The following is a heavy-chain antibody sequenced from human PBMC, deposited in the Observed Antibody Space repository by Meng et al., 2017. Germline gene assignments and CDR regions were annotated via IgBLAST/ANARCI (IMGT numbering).Heavy chain of an antibody. J-gene: IGHJ4*02. CDR3: ARIGDWGSTRYFDY. D-gene: IGHD7-27*01. CDR1: GASIRSSNW. V-gene: IGHV4-4*02. CDR2: IYHSGST. Sequence: VLLEESRPGLLTPSGTLALACAVSGASIRSSNWWSWVRQPPGKGLEWIGEIYHSGSTNYNPSLKRRVTISVDKSKNQFSLKLSSVTAADTAVYYCARIGDWGSTRYFDYWGQGTLVTVSS.